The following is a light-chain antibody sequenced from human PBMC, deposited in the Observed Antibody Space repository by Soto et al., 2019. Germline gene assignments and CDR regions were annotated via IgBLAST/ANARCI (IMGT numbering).Light chain of an antibody. CDR1: QDVSNY. CDR2: DAS. V-gene: IGKV1-33*01. CDR3: QQYSNLIT. Sequence: DIQMTQSPSSLSASVGDRVTRTCQASQDVSNYLNWYQQKLGKAPKLLIYDASNLETGVPSRFSGSGSGTYFSFTISSLQPEDFATYYCQQYSNLITFGQGTRLEIK. J-gene: IGKJ5*01.